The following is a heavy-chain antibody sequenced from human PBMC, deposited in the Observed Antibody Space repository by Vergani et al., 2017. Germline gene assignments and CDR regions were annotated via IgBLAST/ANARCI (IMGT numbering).Heavy chain of an antibody. CDR1: GFTSSYYG. Sequence: QVHLVESGGGVVQPGRSLRLSCVVSGFTSSYYGMHWVRQAPGKGLEWVAVISYDGTQKYYADSVKGRFTISRDNSKSAPYLQMNSLRTEDTAGYYCATKSCGTPGCQIGYFREWGQGTLVTVSS. CDR2: ISYDGTQK. V-gene: IGHV3-30*03. D-gene: IGHD1-1*01. J-gene: IGHJ1*01. CDR3: ATKSCGTPGCQIGYFRE.